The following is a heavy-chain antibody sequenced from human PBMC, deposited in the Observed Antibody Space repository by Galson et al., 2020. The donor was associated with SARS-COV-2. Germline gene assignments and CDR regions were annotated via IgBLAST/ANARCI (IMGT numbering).Heavy chain of an antibody. Sequence: GGSLRLSCAASGFTFSSYGMHWVRQAPGKGLEWVAVISYDGSNKYYADSVKGRFTISRDNSKNTLYLQMNSLRAEDTAVYYCATEKQWLPPYYFDYWGQGTLVTVSS. D-gene: IGHD6-19*01. CDR1: GFTFSSYG. CDR3: ATEKQWLPPYYFDY. J-gene: IGHJ4*02. V-gene: IGHV3-30*03. CDR2: ISYDGSNK.